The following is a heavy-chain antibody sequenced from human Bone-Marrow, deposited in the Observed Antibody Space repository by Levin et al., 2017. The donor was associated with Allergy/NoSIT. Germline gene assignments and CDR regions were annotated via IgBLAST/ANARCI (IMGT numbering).Heavy chain of an antibody. V-gene: IGHV1-2*06. D-gene: IGHD4-17*01. CDR2: INPNSGGT. CDR1: GYTFTAYY. J-gene: IGHJ3*02. CDR3: AREEGGYGDHDAFDI. Sequence: ASVKVSCKASGYTFTAYYIHWVRQAPGQGLEWMGRINPNSGGTNYAQKFQGRVTMTRDTSISTAYMELSRLRSDDTAVYYCAREEGGYGDHDAFDIWGQGTMVTVSS.